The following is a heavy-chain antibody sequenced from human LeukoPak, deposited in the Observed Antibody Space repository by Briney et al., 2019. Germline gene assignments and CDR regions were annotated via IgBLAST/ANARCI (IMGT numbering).Heavy chain of an antibody. J-gene: IGHJ5*02. CDR1: GGSISSYY. D-gene: IGHD1-26*01. CDR2: IYYSGST. CDR3: ARDLVGATTS. V-gene: IGHV4-59*01. Sequence: SETLSLTCTVSGGSISSYYWSWIRQPPGKGLEWIGYIYYSGSTNYNPSLKSRVTISVDTSKNQFSLKLSSMTAADTAVYYCARDLVGATTSWGQGTLVTVSS.